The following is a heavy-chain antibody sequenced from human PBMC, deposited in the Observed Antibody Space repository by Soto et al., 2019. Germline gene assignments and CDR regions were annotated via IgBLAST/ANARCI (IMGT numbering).Heavy chain of an antibody. CDR1: GFTFSSHG. D-gene: IGHD3-16*01. J-gene: IGHJ4*02. CDR3: ASWGAERGSDY. V-gene: IGHV3-33*01. Sequence: QVQLVQSGGGVVQPGRSLILSCAASGFTFSSHGMHWVRQAPGKGLEWVAVIWYDGSNKYYADSVKGRFTISRDNTKNMLYWEMSSLKVEDTAIYYWASWGAERGSDYWGQGSLVTVSS. CDR2: IWYDGSNK.